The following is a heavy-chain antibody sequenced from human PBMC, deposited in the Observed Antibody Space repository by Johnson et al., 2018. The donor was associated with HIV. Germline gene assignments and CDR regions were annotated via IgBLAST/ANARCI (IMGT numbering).Heavy chain of an antibody. CDR1: GFTFSNAW. Sequence: VQLVESGGGLVKPGGSLRLSCAASGFTFSNAWMSWVRQAPGKGLEWVGRIKSKTDGGTTDYAAPVKGRFTISRDDSKNTLYLQMNSLKTEDTAVYYCTTHYYDRSGPPEIPHLAAFDSWGQGTMVTVSS. V-gene: IGHV3-15*01. CDR3: TTHYYDRSGPPEIPHLAAFDS. D-gene: IGHD3-22*01. J-gene: IGHJ3*02. CDR2: IKSKTDGGTT.